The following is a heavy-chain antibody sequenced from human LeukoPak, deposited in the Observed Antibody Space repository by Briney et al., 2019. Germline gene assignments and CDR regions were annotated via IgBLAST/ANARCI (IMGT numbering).Heavy chain of an antibody. V-gene: IGHV4-59*08. J-gene: IGHJ4*02. CDR1: GGSISSYY. Sequence: SETLSLTCTVSGGSISSYYWSWIRQPPGKGLEWIGYIYYSGSTNYNPSLKSRVTISVDTSKNQFSLKLSSVTAADTAVYYCARRAPYYYDSSGYYGGGYYFDYWGQGTLVTVSS. D-gene: IGHD3-22*01. CDR3: ARRAPYYYDSSGYYGGGYYFDY. CDR2: IYYSGST.